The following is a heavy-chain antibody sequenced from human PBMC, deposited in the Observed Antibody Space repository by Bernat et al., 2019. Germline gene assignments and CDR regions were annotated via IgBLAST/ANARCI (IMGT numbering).Heavy chain of an antibody. CDR2: INSDGSST. CDR3: ARRSYYDFWSGYYEPGTLDY. Sequence: EVQLVESGGGLVQPGGSLRLSCAASGFTFSSYWMHWVRQAPGKGLVWVSRINSDGSSTSYADSVKGRFTISRDNAKNTLYLQMNGLRAEDTAVYYCARRSYYDFWSGYYEPGTLDYWGQGTLVTVSS. J-gene: IGHJ4*02. D-gene: IGHD3-3*01. CDR1: GFTFSSYW. V-gene: IGHV3-74*01.